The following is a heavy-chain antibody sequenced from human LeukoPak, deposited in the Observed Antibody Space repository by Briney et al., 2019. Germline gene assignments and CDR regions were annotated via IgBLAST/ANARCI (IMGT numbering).Heavy chain of an antibody. D-gene: IGHD3-22*01. Sequence: ASVKVSCKASGGTFSSYAISWVRQAPGQGLEWMGGIIPIFGTANYAQKFQGRVTITTDESTSTAYMELSSLRSEDTAVYYCARCPDYYDSSGYPGVGRFDPWGQGTLVTVSS. V-gene: IGHV1-69*05. CDR2: IIPIFGTA. CDR3: ARCPDYYDSSGYPGVGRFDP. CDR1: GGTFSSYA. J-gene: IGHJ5*02.